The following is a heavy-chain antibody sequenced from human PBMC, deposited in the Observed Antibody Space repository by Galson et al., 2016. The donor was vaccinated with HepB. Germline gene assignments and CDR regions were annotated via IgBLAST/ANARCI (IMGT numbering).Heavy chain of an antibody. CDR2: ISFSGTT. CDR1: GDSVNNEAYF. D-gene: IGHD2-15*01. J-gene: IGHJ4*02. V-gene: IGHV4-61*08. CDR3: ATLSRGADRYFDR. Sequence: EPLSLTCSVSGDSVNNEAYFWNWIRQPPGKGLEWIGFISFSGTTNYGPSFKSRISISLDTPKDQFSLRLSSVTAADTAIYYCATLSRGADRYFDRWGQGILVTVTA.